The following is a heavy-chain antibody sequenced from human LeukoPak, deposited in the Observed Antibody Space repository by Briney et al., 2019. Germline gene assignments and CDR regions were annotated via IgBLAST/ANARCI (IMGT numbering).Heavy chain of an antibody. J-gene: IGHJ3*01. V-gene: IGHV3-66*01. Sequence: PGGSLRLSCAASGFTFTSYEMNWVRQAPGKGLQWVSIIFSDGSTYYAGSVKGRFTISRDNSKNTLHLQMNNLRAEDTAVYYCARSLYSDSGGYYSDAFHVWGQGTMVTVSS. CDR3: ARSLYSDSGGYYSDAFHV. CDR2: IFSDGST. CDR1: GFTFTSYE. D-gene: IGHD3-22*01.